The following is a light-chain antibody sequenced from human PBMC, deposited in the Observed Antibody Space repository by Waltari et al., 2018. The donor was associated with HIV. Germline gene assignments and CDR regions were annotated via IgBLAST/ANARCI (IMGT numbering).Light chain of an antibody. Sequence: TCKTRWQRIVLSCSGSTADIGINDVNRYQPLPGTTPRLLTPSNLQRPSGVPVLFSGSRSGTSASLARSGLQAEDEADYYCSAWDTSLGAWMFGGGTKLTVL. V-gene: IGLV1-44*01. CDR2: SNL. CDR3: SAWDTSLGAWM. J-gene: IGLJ3*02. CDR1: TADIGIND.